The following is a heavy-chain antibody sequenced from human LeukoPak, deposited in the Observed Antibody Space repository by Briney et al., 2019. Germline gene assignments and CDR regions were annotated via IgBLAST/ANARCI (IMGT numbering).Heavy chain of an antibody. J-gene: IGHJ4*02. CDR2: INPNSGGA. D-gene: IGHD3-22*01. CDR1: GYTFTGYY. Sequence: GASVKVSCKASGYTFTGYYMHWVRQAPGQGLEWMGRINPNSGGANYAQKFQGRVTMTRDTSISTAYMELSRLRSDDTAVYYCATWPYYYDSSGYYYQPGFDYWGQGTLVTVSS. V-gene: IGHV1-2*06. CDR3: ATWPYYYDSSGYYYQPGFDY.